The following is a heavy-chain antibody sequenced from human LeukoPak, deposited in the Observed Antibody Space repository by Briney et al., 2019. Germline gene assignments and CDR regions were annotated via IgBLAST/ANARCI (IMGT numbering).Heavy chain of an antibody. J-gene: IGHJ4*02. Sequence: GGSLRLSCVGSGFTFNNYAIHWVRQAPGRGLEWVAVISYDGGETSYAASLEARFTTPRENPKKTVYLQMNSLRAEDTAVYYCASGQWLGEAAGYWGQGTLVTVSS. CDR3: ASGQWLGEAAGY. V-gene: IGHV3-30*03. CDR1: GFTFNNYA. D-gene: IGHD3-10*01. CDR2: ISYDGGET.